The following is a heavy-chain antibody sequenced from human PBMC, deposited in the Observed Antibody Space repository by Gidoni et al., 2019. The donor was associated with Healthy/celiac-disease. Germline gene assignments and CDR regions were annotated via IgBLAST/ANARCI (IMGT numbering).Heavy chain of an antibody. CDR2: ISSSSSYI. CDR3: AREGSTSDY. J-gene: IGHJ4*02. Sequence: NWVRQAPGKGLEWVSSISSSSSYIYYADSVKGRFTISRDNAKNSLYLQMNSLRAEDTALYYCAREGSTSDYWGQGTLVTVSS. D-gene: IGHD2-2*01. V-gene: IGHV3-21*01.